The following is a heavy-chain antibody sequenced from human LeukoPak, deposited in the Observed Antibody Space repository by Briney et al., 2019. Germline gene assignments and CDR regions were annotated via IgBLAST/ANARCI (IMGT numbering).Heavy chain of an antibody. J-gene: IGHJ6*02. D-gene: IGHD3-10*01. CDR2: INHSGST. V-gene: IGHV4-34*01. CDR3: ARGGSVRGVIKYEMLSGSVPYYYYGMDV. CDR1: GGSFSGYY. Sequence: SETLSLTCAVYGGSFSGYYWSWIRQPPGKGLEWIGEINHSGSTNYNPSLKSRVTISVDTSKNQFSLKLSSVTAADTAVYYCARGGSVRGVIKYEMLSGSVPYYYYGMDVWGQGTTVTVSS.